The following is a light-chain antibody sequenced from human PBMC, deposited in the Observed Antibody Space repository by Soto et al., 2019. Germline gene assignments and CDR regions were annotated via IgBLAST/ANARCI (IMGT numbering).Light chain of an antibody. CDR2: GAS. CDR3: QQYNNWWT. V-gene: IGKV3-15*01. Sequence: EIVMTQSPATLSVSPGERATLSCRASQSVSNNLAWYQKKPGQAPRLLIYGASTRATGIPARFSGSESGTAFTLTISSLQSEDFAVYYCQQYNNWWTFGQGTRVDIK. CDR1: QSVSNN. J-gene: IGKJ1*01.